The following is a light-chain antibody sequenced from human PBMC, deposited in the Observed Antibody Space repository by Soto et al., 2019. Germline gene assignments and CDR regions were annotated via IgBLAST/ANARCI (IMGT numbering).Light chain of an antibody. J-gene: IGLJ3*02. CDR3: LLFYSDSRLWV. V-gene: IGLV7-43*01. Sequence: QTVVTQEPSLTVSPGGTVTLTCASTTGAVTSDYHPNWFQQKPGQAPRALIYSTSNKHSWTPARFSGSLLGGKAALTLSYVQPEDEAEYYCLLFYSDSRLWVFGGGTKLIVL. CDR1: TGAVTSDYH. CDR2: STS.